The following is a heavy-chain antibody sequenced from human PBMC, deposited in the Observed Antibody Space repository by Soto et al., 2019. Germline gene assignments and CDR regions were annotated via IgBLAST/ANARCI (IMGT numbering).Heavy chain of an antibody. J-gene: IGHJ4*02. CDR1: GYTFTSYG. CDR2: ISAYNGNT. D-gene: IGHD3-22*01. V-gene: IGHV1-18*01. Sequence: ASVKVSCKASGYTFTSYGISWVRQAPGQGLEWMGWISAYNGNTNYAQKLQGRVTMTTDTSTSTAYMELRSLRSDDTAVYYCARVLYRYYDSSGVDYWGQGTLVTVSS. CDR3: ARVLYRYYDSSGVDY.